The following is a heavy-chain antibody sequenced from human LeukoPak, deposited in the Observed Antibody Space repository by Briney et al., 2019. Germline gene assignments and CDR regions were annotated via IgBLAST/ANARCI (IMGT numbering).Heavy chain of an antibody. Sequence: SETLSLTCTVSGGSISSNTYYWGWIRQPPGKGLEWIGSISYSGSTYYNPSLKSRVTISVDTSKNQFSLKLSSVTAADKAVYYCARPLVGGTTFSDDWGQGTLVTVSS. CDR2: ISYSGST. J-gene: IGHJ4*02. CDR3: ARPLVGGTTFSDD. V-gene: IGHV4-39*01. CDR1: GGSISSNTYY. D-gene: IGHD1-26*01.